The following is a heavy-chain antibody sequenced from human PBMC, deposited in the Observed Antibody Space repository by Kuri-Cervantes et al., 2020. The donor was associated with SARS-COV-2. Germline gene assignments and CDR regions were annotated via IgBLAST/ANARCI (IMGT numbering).Heavy chain of an antibody. Sequence: ETLSLTCTASGFTLSTYAFSWVRQAPGKGLEWVSAISGSGGSTYYADSVKGRFTISRDNSKNTLYLQMNSLRAEDTAVYYCAKDWLPDDAFDIWGQGTMVTVSS. J-gene: IGHJ3*02. V-gene: IGHV3-23*01. CDR1: GFTLSTYA. CDR3: AKDWLPDDAFDI. D-gene: IGHD6-19*01. CDR2: ISGSGGST.